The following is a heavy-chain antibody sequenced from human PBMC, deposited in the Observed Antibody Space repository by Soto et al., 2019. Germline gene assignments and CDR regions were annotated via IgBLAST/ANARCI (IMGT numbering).Heavy chain of an antibody. CDR2: LSKDGANE. Sequence: PGGSLRLSCTASGFILSEYAMNWVRHTPGAGLEWVSTLSKDGANEHYVDSVKGRFTISRDDAKNTLYLQMNSLRAEGTAMYYCAKDPSTGGADYWGQGTQVTVSS. CDR1: GFILSEYA. J-gene: IGHJ4*02. CDR3: AKDPSTGGADY. V-gene: IGHV3-23*01. D-gene: IGHD2-15*01.